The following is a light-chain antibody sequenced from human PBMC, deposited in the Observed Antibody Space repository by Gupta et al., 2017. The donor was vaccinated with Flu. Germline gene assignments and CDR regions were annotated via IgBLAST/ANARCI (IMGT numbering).Light chain of an antibody. Sequence: DIVMTQSPDSLAVSLGERATINCKSSQSILYSSNNKNYLAWYQQKPWQPPKLLIYWASTREYGVPDRFRGSGSGTDFTLTMISRQAEDVAVYFVQQSSSAHTFAGGARAKI. V-gene: IGKV4-1*01. CDR2: WAS. J-gene: IGKJ4*01. CDR1: QSILYSSNNKNY. CDR3: QQSSSAHT.